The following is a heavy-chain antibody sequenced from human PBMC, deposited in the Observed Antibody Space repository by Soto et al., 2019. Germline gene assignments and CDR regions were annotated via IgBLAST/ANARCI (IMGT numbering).Heavy chain of an antibody. CDR3: ARPRTSDWAYDI. D-gene: IGHD3-9*01. J-gene: IGHJ3*02. Sequence: EVQLVESGGGLVQPGGSLRLSCAASGFTFSSYWMHWVRQSPGKGLVWVSRIKTDGRDTHYADSVKGRFTISRDNAKNTLYLQMNSLRDDDTAVYYCARPRTSDWAYDIWGQGTMVIVSS. CDR1: GFTFSSYW. CDR2: IKTDGRDT. V-gene: IGHV3-74*01.